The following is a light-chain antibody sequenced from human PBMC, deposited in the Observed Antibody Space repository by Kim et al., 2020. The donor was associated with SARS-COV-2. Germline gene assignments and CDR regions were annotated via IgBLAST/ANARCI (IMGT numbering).Light chain of an antibody. CDR2: AAS. J-gene: IGKJ4*01. V-gene: IGKV1-9*01. Sequence: ASVGDRVTTPCRASQSISNSLAWYQQQPARAPNLLIFAASTLQSVVPSRFSGSGSGTEFTLTISGLQHEEFANDNCQQLNVFPLTFGGRTKVDIK. CDR1: QSISNS. CDR3: QQLNVFPLT.